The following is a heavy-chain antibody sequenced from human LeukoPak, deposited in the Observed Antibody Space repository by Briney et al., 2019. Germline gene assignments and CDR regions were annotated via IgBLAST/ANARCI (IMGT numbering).Heavy chain of an antibody. V-gene: IGHV4-38-2*02. CDR2: IYHSGST. Sequence: SETLSLTCTVSGYSISNDYYWGWIRQPPGKGLEWIGSIYHSGSTYYNPSLKSRVTISVDTSKNQFSLKLSSVTAADTAVYYCASIRRDYYYYYMDVWGKGTTVTVSS. CDR1: GYSISNDYY. CDR3: ASIRRDYYYYYMDV. J-gene: IGHJ6*03. D-gene: IGHD1-14*01.